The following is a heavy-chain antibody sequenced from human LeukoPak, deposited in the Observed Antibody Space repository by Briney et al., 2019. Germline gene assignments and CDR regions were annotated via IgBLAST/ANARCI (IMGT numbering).Heavy chain of an antibody. V-gene: IGHV3-48*02. Sequence: GGSLRLSCAASGFTFSSYSMNWVRQAPGKGLEWVSYISGSNNTIYYADSVKGRFTISRDNAKNSLNLRMNSLRDEDTAVYYCARSTYCGGDCYPALGYWGQGTLVTVSS. J-gene: IGHJ4*02. CDR1: GFTFSSYS. CDR3: ARSTYCGGDCYPALGY. CDR2: ISGSNNTI. D-gene: IGHD2-21*02.